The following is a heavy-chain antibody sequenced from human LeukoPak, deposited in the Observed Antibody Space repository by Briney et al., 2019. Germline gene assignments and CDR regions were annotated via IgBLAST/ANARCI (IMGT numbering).Heavy chain of an antibody. CDR2: IYHSGDT. CDR1: GGSISAAGYY. Sequence: SQTLSLTCTVSGGSISAAGYYWIWIRQRPGKGLEWIGYIYHSGDTYYNPRLQSRVSISGDTCKNQFFLNLTYVTAADTAVYYCARGFYRRASERSFDHWGQGTLVTVSS. V-gene: IGHV4-31*03. D-gene: IGHD4-11*01. CDR3: ARGFYRRASERSFDH. J-gene: IGHJ4*02.